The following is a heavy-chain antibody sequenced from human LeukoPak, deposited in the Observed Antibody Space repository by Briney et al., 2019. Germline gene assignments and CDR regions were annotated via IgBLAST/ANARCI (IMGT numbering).Heavy chain of an antibody. D-gene: IGHD3-16*01. CDR3: AKDLTSGATRLAAMGTHAFDI. Sequence: PGGSLRLSCAASGFTFSSYAMSWVRQAPGKGLEWVSAISGSGGSTYYADSVKGRFTISRDNSKNTPYLQMNSLRAEDTAVYYCAKDLTSGATRLAAMGTHAFDIWGQGTMVTVSS. J-gene: IGHJ3*02. CDR2: ISGSGGST. CDR1: GFTFSSYA. V-gene: IGHV3-23*01.